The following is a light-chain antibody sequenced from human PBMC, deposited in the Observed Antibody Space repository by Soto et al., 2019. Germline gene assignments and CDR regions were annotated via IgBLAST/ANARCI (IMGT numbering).Light chain of an antibody. V-gene: IGKV3-20*01. CDR3: QQYGTSPQT. Sequence: EVVLTQSPGTLSLSPGERATLSCRASQTVTSNYLAWYQQKPGQAPRLLIYGASSRATDIPARFSGSGSGTDFTLTISRLEPEDFAMYYCQQYGTSPQTFGQGTKVEIK. CDR1: QTVTSNY. J-gene: IGKJ2*01. CDR2: GAS.